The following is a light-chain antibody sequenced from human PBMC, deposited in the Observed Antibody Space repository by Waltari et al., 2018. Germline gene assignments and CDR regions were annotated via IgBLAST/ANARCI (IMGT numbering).Light chain of an antibody. J-gene: IGKJ1*01. CDR2: LGS. V-gene: IGKV2-28*01. CDR1: QSLLHSNGNNY. CDR3: IQSLQAVWT. Sequence: DIVVTLSPLSLPVTPGESASLSCRSSQSLLHSNGNNYLHWYLQKPRQYPPLLLYLGSNSVYGVPDRFSGARSGTDFTLKISRVEAEDVGVYYCIQSLQAVWTFGQGTKVEIK.